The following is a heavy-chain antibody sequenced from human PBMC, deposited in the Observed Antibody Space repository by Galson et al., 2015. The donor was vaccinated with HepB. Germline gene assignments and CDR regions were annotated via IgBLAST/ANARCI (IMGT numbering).Heavy chain of an antibody. D-gene: IGHD6-19*01. CDR3: ARFSRGGWSNYYYYGMDV. J-gene: IGHJ6*02. CDR1: GFTFSSYW. Sequence: LRLSCAASGFTFSSYWMSWVRQAPGKGLEWVANIKQDGSEKYYVDSVKGRFTISRDNAKNSLYLQMNSLRAEDTAGYYCARFSRGGWSNYYYYGMDVWGQGTTVTVS. CDR2: IKQDGSEK. V-gene: IGHV3-7*03.